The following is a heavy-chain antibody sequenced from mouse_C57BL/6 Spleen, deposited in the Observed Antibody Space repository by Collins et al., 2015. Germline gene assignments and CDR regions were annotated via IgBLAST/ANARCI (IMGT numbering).Heavy chain of an antibody. CDR1: GYTFTTYG. CDR3: ARSRHYYGSSYDWYFDV. D-gene: IGHD1-1*01. J-gene: IGHJ1*03. V-gene: IGHV9-3*01. Sequence: VHGGPELKKPGETVKISCKASGYTFTTYGMSWVKQAPGKGLKWMGWINTYSGVPTYADDFKGRFAFSLQTSASTAYLQINNLKNEDTATYFCARSRHYYGSSYDWYFDVWGTGTTVTVSS. CDR2: INTYSGVP.